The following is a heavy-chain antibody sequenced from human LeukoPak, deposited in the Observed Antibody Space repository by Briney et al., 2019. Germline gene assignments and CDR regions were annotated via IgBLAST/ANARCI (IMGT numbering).Heavy chain of an antibody. D-gene: IGHD1-26*01. Sequence: GGSLRLSCAASGFTFDDYTMHWVRQAPGKGLEWVSLISWDGGSTYYADSVKGRFTISRDNSKNSLYLQMNSLRTEDTALYYCAKGSWDYYDYIDVWGKGTTVTISS. CDR2: ISWDGGST. J-gene: IGHJ6*03. CDR1: GFTFDDYT. CDR3: AKGSWDYYDYIDV. V-gene: IGHV3-43*01.